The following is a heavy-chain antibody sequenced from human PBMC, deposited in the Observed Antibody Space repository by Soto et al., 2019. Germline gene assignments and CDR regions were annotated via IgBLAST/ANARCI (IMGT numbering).Heavy chain of an antibody. J-gene: IGHJ4*02. CDR2: ISGSGYDT. V-gene: IGHV3-23*01. CDR3: AKAYTDGWSDFAS. CDR1: GFTFTDYA. D-gene: IGHD6-19*01. Sequence: GGSLRLSCAASGFTFTDYAMSWVRQAPGKGLEWVSTISGSGYDTYDADSVKGRCTISRDNSKSTLYLQMNSLSAEDTAIYYCAKAYTDGWSDFASWGQGALVTGSS.